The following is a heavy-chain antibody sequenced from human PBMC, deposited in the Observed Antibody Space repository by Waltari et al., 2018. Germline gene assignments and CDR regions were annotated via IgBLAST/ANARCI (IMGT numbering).Heavy chain of an antibody. D-gene: IGHD1-1*01. Sequence: EVQLVESGGGLVQPGGSLRLSCAASGFTFSSYWMHWVRQAPGKGLVGVARINSDGSSTSYADAVKGRFTISRDNAKNTLYLQMNSLRAEDTAVYYCARDLEKWRQAFDIWGQGTMVTVSS. V-gene: IGHV3-74*01. CDR1: GFTFSSYW. J-gene: IGHJ3*02. CDR2: INSDGSST. CDR3: ARDLEKWRQAFDI.